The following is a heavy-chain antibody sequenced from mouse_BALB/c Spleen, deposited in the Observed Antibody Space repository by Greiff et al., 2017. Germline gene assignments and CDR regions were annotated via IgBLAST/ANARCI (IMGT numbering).Heavy chain of an antibody. V-gene: IGHV2-9*02. CDR1: GFSLTSYG. Sequence: VQLKESGPGLVAPSQSLSITCTVSGFSLTSYGVHWVRQPPGKGLEWLGVIWAGGSTNYNSALMSRLSISKDNSKSQVFLKMNSLQTDDTAMYYCARGYYGSLYAMDYWGQGTSVTVSS. CDR3: ARGYYGSLYAMDY. D-gene: IGHD2-1*01. J-gene: IGHJ4*01. CDR2: IWAGGST.